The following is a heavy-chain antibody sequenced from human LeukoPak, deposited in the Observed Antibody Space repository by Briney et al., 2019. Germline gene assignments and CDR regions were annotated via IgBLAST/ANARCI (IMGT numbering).Heavy chain of an antibody. V-gene: IGHV4-39*07. Sequence: SETLSLTCSVSGGPIRSSDSYWTWIRQPPGKGLEFIGSIYENGDTYDNPSLSSRVTISVDTSKNQFSLKVTSVTAADTAVYYCARGDRSPPNYKNYMDVWGKGATVTVSS. CDR3: ARGDRSPPNYKNYMDV. CDR2: IYENGDT. CDR1: GGPIRSSDSY. D-gene: IGHD1-7*01. J-gene: IGHJ6*03.